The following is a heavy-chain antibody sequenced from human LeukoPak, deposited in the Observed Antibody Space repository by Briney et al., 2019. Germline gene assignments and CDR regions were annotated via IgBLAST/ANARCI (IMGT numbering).Heavy chain of an antibody. J-gene: IGHJ6*03. CDR2: VNTVSSYI. CDR1: GFTFSDYS. V-gene: IGHV3-21*01. Sequence: PGGSLRLSCAASGFTFSDYSMNWVRQAPGKGLEWVASVNTVSSYIYYADSMKGRFTISRDNAKNSLYLQMNSLRAEDTAVYYCATPYYYYYYYMDVWGKGTTVTVSS. CDR3: ATPYYYYYYYMDV.